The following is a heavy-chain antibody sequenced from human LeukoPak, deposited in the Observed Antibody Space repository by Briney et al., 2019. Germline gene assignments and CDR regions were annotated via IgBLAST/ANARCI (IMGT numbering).Heavy chain of an antibody. J-gene: IGHJ4*02. CDR1: GFTFSDYY. CDR3: ARDPPTYYYDSSGYALDY. V-gene: IGHV3-11*01. Sequence: PGGSLRLSCAASGFTFSDYYMSWLRQAPGKGLEWVSYISSSGSTIYYADSVKGRFTISRDNAKNSLYLQMNSLRAEDTAVYYCARDPPTYYYDSSGYALDYWGQGTLVTVSS. CDR2: ISSSGSTI. D-gene: IGHD3-22*01.